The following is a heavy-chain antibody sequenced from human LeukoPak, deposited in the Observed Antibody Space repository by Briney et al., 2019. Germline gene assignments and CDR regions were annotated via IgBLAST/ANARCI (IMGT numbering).Heavy chain of an antibody. CDR2: ISYDGSNK. J-gene: IGHJ4*02. V-gene: IGHV3-30*03. CDR3: VYSSGWYS. Sequence: GGSLRLSCAASGFTFSSYGVHWVRQTPGKGLEGVAVISYDGSNKYYADSVKGRFTISRDNSKNTLYLQMNSLRAEDTAVYYCVYSSGWYSWGQGTLVTVSS. CDR1: GFTFSSYG. D-gene: IGHD6-19*01.